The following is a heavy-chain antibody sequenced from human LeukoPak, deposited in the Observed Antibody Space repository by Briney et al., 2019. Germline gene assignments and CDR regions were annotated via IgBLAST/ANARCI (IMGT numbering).Heavy chain of an antibody. V-gene: IGHV3-33*01. CDR3: ARPLVGDALDY. CDR2: IWYDGSNE. Sequence: PGGSLRLSCAASGFTFSRYGMHWVRQAPGTGLEWVAVIWYDGSNEYYADSVKGRFTIFRDNSKNTLHLQMNSLRAEDTAVYYCARPLVGDALDYWGQGTLVTVSS. J-gene: IGHJ4*02. CDR1: GFTFSRYG. D-gene: IGHD1-26*01.